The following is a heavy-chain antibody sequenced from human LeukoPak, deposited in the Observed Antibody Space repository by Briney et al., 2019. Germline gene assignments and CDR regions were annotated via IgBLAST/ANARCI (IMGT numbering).Heavy chain of an antibody. D-gene: IGHD3-22*01. V-gene: IGHV3-48*03. J-gene: IGHJ6*03. CDR1: GFTFSSYE. Sequence: GGSLRLSCAASGFTFSSYEMNWVRQAPGKGLEWVSYISSSGSTIYYADSVKGRFTISRDNSKNTLYLQMNSLRAEDTAVYYCARDGTRGDSSGYYYYYYMDVWGKGTTVTVSS. CDR3: ARDGTRGDSSGYYYYYYMDV. CDR2: ISSSGSTI.